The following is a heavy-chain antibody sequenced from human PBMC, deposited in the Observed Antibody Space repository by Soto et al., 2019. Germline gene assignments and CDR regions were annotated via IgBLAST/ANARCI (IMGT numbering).Heavy chain of an antibody. V-gene: IGHV4-30-2*01. CDR3: ARVRGDTDY. J-gene: IGHJ4*02. D-gene: IGHD3-10*01. CDR2: IYHSGST. CDR1: GGSISSAGYS. Sequence: SETLSLTCAVSGGSISSAGYSWSWIRQPPGKGLEWIGYIYHSGSTYYNPSLKSRVTISVDRSKNQFSLKLSSVTAADTAVYYCARVRGDTDYWGQGTLVTGSS.